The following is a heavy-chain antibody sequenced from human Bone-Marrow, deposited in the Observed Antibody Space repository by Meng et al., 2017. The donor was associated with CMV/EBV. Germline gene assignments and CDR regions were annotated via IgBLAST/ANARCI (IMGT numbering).Heavy chain of an antibody. V-gene: IGHV4-59*13. CDR1: GGSISSYY. D-gene: IGHD4-17*01. CDR3: ARRDYYDAFDI. Sequence: SETLSLTCSFSGGSISSYYWSWIRQPPGKGLEWIGYMYYGGSSNHNPSLKSRVTMSLDTSKNQFSLKMTSVTAADTAVYYCARRDYYDAFDIWGQGTMVTVSS. CDR2: MYYGGSS. J-gene: IGHJ3*02.